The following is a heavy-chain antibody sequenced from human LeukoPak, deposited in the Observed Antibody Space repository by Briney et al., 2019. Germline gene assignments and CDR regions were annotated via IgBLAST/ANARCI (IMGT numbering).Heavy chain of an antibody. V-gene: IGHV3-30*02. J-gene: IGHJ4*02. CDR3: AKERTVTRFDY. CDR2: IRYDGSNK. Sequence: GALSPSCAASGFPFSSYGMHWVRPAPGKGLEWVAFIRYDGSNKYYADSVKGRFTISRDNSKNTLYLQMNSLRAEDTAVYYCAKERTVTRFDYWGQGTLVTVSS. CDR1: GFPFSSYG. D-gene: IGHD4-17*01.